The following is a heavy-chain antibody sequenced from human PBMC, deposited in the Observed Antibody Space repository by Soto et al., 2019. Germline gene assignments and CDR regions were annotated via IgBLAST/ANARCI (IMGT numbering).Heavy chain of an antibody. J-gene: IGHJ6*02. CDR2: IYYSGST. CDR3: ARQDYYGSGSYYGIAGV. D-gene: IGHD3-10*01. CDR1: GGSISSSSYY. V-gene: IGHV4-39*01. Sequence: SETLSLTCTVSGGSISSSSYYWGWIRQPPGKGLEWIGSIYYSGSTYYNPSLKSRVTISVDTSKNQFSLKLSSVTAADTAVYYCARQDYYGSGSYYGIAGVWGQGTTVTVSS.